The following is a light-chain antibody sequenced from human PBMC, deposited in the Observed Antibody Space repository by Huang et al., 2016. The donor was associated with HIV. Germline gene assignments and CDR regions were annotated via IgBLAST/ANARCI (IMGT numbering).Light chain of an antibody. J-gene: IGKJ2*01. V-gene: IGKV1-39*01. CDR1: QSISNY. Sequence: DIQMTQSPSSLSASVGDRVTITCRASQSISNYLNWYQQKPGKAPKLLIYAASNLQSGVPSRFSGSGSGTDFTLTISSLQPEDFATYYCQQSYSIPHTFGQGTKLEIQ. CDR2: AAS. CDR3: QQSYSIPHT.